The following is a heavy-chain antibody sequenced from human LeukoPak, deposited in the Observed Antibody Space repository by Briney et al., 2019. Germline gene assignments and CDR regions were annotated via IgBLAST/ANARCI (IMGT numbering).Heavy chain of an antibody. Sequence: GGSLRLSCAASGFTFTSYWMHWVRQAPGKGLVWVSRINSDGSSTSYADSVKGRFTISRDNAKNTLYLQMNSLRAEDTAVYYCARGPGGGDYVWGSYRYDYWGHGTLVTVSS. CDR2: INSDGSST. J-gene: IGHJ4*01. CDR1: GFTFTSYW. CDR3: ARGPGGGDYVWGSYRYDY. V-gene: IGHV3-74*01. D-gene: IGHD3-16*02.